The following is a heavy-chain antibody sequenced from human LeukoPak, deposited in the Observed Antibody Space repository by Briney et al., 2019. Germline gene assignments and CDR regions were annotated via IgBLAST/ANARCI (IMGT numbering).Heavy chain of an antibody. CDR3: ARMFSGSGSHNYYYGMDV. Sequence: SQTLSLTCAISGDSVSSNSAAWNWIRQSPSRGLEWLGRTYYRSKWYNDYAVSVKSRITINPDTSKNQFSLKLSSVTAADTAVYYCARMFSGSGSHNYYYGMDVWGQGTTVTVSS. CDR1: GDSVSSNSAA. D-gene: IGHD3-10*01. CDR2: TYYRSKWYN. V-gene: IGHV6-1*01. J-gene: IGHJ6*02.